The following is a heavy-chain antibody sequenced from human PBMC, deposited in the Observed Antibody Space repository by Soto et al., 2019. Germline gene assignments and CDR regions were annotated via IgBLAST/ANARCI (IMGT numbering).Heavy chain of an antibody. V-gene: IGHV1-18*01. J-gene: IGHJ6*02. CDR1: GYTFTSYG. CDR2: ISAYNGNT. Sequence: ASVKVSCKASGYTFTSYGISWVRQAPGQGLEWMGWISAYNGNTNYAQKLQGRVTMTTDTSTSTAYMELRSLRSDDTAVYYCARDSHYYGSGSYPIYYGMDAWGQGTKVTVSS. D-gene: IGHD3-10*01. CDR3: ARDSHYYGSGSYPIYYGMDA.